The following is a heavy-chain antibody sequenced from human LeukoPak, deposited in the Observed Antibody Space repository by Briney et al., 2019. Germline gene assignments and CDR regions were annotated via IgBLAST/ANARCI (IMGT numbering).Heavy chain of an antibody. D-gene: IGHD3-22*01. Sequence: GGSLRLSCAASGFTFSDYYMSWIRQAPGKGLEWVSYISDSGSTIYYADSVKGRFTISRDNAKSSLYLQMNSLRAEDTAVYYCARDSGINYYSSAGYWGQGALVTVSS. V-gene: IGHV3-11*01. CDR1: GFTFSDYY. CDR2: ISDSGSTI. CDR3: ARDSGINYYSSAGY. J-gene: IGHJ4*02.